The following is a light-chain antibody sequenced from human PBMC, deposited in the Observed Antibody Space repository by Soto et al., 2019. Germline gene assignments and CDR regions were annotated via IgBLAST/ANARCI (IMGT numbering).Light chain of an antibody. CDR3: QQYYNWPRT. V-gene: IGKV3-15*01. J-gene: IGKJ1*01. Sequence: EIVMTQSPATLSVVXGERATLSCRASQSVSSNLAWYQQKPGQAPRLLTYGASTRATGIPARFSGSGSGTEFTLTISSLQPEDFAVYYCQQYYNWPRTFGQGTKVDIK. CDR2: GAS. CDR1: QSVSSN.